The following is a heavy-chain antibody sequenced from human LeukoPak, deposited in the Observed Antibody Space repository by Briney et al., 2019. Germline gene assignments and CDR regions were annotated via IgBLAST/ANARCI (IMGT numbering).Heavy chain of an antibody. J-gene: IGHJ4*02. Sequence: GGSLRLSCAASGFTFSNYGVSWVRQAPGKGLEWISGIRSAVDTTHYADSVKGRFIISRDNSKNTLSLQLNSLRPEDTALYHCAKHFCTGLDCSLFDSWGQGTLVTVSS. D-gene: IGHD3/OR15-3a*01. V-gene: IGHV3-23*01. CDR3: AKHFCTGLDCSLFDS. CDR1: GFTFSNYG. CDR2: IRSAVDTT.